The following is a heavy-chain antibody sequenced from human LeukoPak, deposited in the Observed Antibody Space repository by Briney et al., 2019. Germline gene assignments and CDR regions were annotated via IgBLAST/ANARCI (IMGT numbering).Heavy chain of an antibody. V-gene: IGHV4-34*01. CDR1: GGSFSGYY. Sequence: SETLSLTCAVYGGSFSGYYWSWIRQPPGKGLEWIGEINHSGSTNYNPSLKSRVTISVDTSKNQFSLKLSSVTAADTAVYYCARWRFLEWFQTYYYGMGVWGQGTTVTVSS. D-gene: IGHD3-3*01. CDR2: INHSGST. J-gene: IGHJ6*02. CDR3: ARWRFLEWFQTYYYGMGV.